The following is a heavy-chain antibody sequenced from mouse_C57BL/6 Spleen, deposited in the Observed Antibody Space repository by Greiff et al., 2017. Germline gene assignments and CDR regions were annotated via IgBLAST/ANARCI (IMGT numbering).Heavy chain of an antibody. CDR3: ARRDYAWFAY. CDR1: GYTFTSYW. Sequence: QVQLKQSGAELVMPGASVKLSCKASGYTFTSYWMHWVKQRPGQGLEWIGEIDPSDSYTNYNQKFKGKSTLTVDKSSSTAYMQLSSLTSEDSAVYYCARRDYAWFAYWGQGTLVTVSA. D-gene: IGHD2-4*01. CDR2: IDPSDSYT. J-gene: IGHJ3*01. V-gene: IGHV1-69*01.